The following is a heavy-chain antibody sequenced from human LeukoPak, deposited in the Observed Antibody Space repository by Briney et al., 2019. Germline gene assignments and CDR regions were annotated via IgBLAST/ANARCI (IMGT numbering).Heavy chain of an antibody. Sequence: PSETLSLTCTVSGGSISRSDYYWGWIRQPPGKGLEWIGSVYYSGRTYYNPSLKSQVTISVDTSKNQFSLKVSSVTAADTAVYFCARAIGFHDSGRYYPDYWGQGTLVSVSS. CDR1: GGSISRSDYY. CDR2: VYYSGRT. D-gene: IGHD3-10*01. CDR3: ARAIGFHDSGRYYPDY. J-gene: IGHJ4*01. V-gene: IGHV4-39*01.